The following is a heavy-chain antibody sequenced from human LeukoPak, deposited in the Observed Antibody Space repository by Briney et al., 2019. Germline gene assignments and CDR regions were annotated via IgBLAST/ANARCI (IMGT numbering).Heavy chain of an antibody. D-gene: IGHD3-10*01. Sequence: GGSLRLSCAASGFTFSSYAMSWVRQAPGKGLEWVSAISGSGDSAYYADSVKGRFSFSRDNSRNTLYLQMNSLRAEDTAVYYCAKKYGTGSYYFDYWGQGTLVTVSS. CDR2: ISGSGDSA. J-gene: IGHJ4*02. V-gene: IGHV3-23*01. CDR1: GFTFSSYA. CDR3: AKKYGTGSYYFDY.